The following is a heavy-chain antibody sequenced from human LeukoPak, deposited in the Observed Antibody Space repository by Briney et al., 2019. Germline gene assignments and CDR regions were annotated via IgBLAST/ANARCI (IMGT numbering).Heavy chain of an antibody. J-gene: IGHJ2*01. CDR2: ISNSGSTT. V-gene: IGHV3-11*01. D-gene: IGHD1-26*01. CDR1: GFTFSDAY. Sequence: GGSLRLSCAASGFTFSDAYMSWIRQAPGKGLEWISYISNSGSTTHYADSVKGRFTISRDNAKNPLYLQMNSLRGEDTAVYYCARTRGVGPAGYFDPWGRGTLVTVSS. CDR3: ARTRGVGPAGYFDP.